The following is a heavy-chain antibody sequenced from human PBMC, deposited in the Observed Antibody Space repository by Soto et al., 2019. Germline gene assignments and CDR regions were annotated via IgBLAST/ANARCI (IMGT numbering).Heavy chain of an antibody. J-gene: IGHJ6*02. Sequence: GESLKISCKGSGYSFTSYWISWVRQMPGKGLEWMGRIDPSDSYTNYSPSFQGHVIISADKSISTAYLQWSSLKASDTAMYYCAREVAVASYYYYGMDVWGQGTTVTVSS. V-gene: IGHV5-10-1*01. CDR3: AREVAVASYYYYGMDV. CDR1: GYSFTSYW. D-gene: IGHD6-19*01. CDR2: IDPSDSYT.